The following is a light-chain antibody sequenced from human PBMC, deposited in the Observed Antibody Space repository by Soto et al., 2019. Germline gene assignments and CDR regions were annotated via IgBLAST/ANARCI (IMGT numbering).Light chain of an antibody. CDR2: GAS. CDR3: QQYNNWPPST. CDR1: QSVSSN. V-gene: IGKV3-15*01. Sequence: EIVMTQSPATLSVSPWERATLSCRASQSVSSNFAWYQQKPGQAPRLLIDGASTRATGIPARFSGSGSGTEFSLTISSLQSEDFAVYYCQQYNNWPPSTFGQGTKLEIK. J-gene: IGKJ2*01.